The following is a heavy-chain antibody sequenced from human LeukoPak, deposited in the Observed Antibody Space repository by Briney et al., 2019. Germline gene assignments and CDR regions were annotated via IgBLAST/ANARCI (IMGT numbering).Heavy chain of an antibody. CDR1: GGSLSSYF. CDR3: ASGQYSSSWDRRGLYYYYMDV. D-gene: IGHD6-13*01. V-gene: IGHV4-59*01. Sequence: PSETLSLTCTVSGGSLSSYFWSWIRQPPGKGLEWIGYIYYSGSTNYNPSLKSRVTISVDTSKNQFSLKLNSVTAADTAVYYCASGQYSSSWDRRGLYYYYMDVWGKGTTVTVSS. CDR2: IYYSGST. J-gene: IGHJ6*03.